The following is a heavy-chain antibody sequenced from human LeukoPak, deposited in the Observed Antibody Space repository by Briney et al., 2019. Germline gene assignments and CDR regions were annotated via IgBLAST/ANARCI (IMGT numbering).Heavy chain of an antibody. D-gene: IGHD3-22*01. CDR2: IYTSGST. J-gene: IGHJ3*02. CDR1: GGSISSGSYY. Sequence: TLSLTCTVSGGSISSGSYYWSWIRQPAGKGLEWIGRIYTSGSTNYNPSLESRVTISVDTSKNQFSLKLSSVTAADTAVYYCATNPRGQIVVFRAFDIWGQGTMVTVSS. CDR3: ATNPRGQIVVFRAFDI. V-gene: IGHV4-61*02.